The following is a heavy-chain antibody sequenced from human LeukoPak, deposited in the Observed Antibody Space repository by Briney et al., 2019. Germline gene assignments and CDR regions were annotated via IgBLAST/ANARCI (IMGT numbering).Heavy chain of an antibody. CDR3: ARVRVSSIIVPAAIDY. CDR1: GFTFSSYS. J-gene: IGHJ4*02. D-gene: IGHD2-2*02. CDR2: ISSSSSYI. Sequence: GGSLRLSCAASGFTFSSYSMNWVRQAPGKGLEWVSSISSSSSYIYYADSVKGRFTISRDNAKNSLYLQMNSLRAEDTAVYYCARVRVSSIIVPAAIDYWGQGTLVTVSS. V-gene: IGHV3-21*01.